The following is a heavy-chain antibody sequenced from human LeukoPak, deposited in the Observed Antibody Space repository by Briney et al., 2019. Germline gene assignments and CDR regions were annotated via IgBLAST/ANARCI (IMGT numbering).Heavy chain of an antibody. CDR3: ARDSETASFGDYSD. CDR1: GASISSVNW. V-gene: IGHV4-4*02. D-gene: IGHD4-17*01. CDR2: THHTGGT. J-gene: IGHJ4*02. Sequence: KPSGTLSLTCAVSGASISSVNWWSWVRQPPGKGLEWIGETHHTGGTNYNPSLRSRVTLSLDESNNQFSLELTSVTAADTAVYYCARDSETASFGDYSDWGQGTLVTVSS.